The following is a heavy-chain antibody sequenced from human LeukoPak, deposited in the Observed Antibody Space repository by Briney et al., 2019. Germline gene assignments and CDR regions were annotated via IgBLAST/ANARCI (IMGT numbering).Heavy chain of an antibody. D-gene: IGHD6-19*01. J-gene: IGHJ6*03. CDR2: IYSGGST. CDR3: TTPPPVAGYYYYYYMDV. Sequence: PGGSLRLSCAASGFTVSSNYMSWVRQAPGKVLEWASVIYSGGSTYYADSVKGRFTISRDNSKNTLYLQMNSLKTEDTAVYYCTTPPPVAGYYYYYYMDVWGKGTTVTVSS. V-gene: IGHV3-66*04. CDR1: GFTVSSNY.